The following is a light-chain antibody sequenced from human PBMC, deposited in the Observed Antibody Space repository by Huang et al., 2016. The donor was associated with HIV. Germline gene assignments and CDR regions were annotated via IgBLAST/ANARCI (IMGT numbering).Light chain of an antibody. CDR2: GAS. CDR1: QSVSSSY. Sequence: EIVLTQSPGTLSLSPGERATLSCRASQSVSSSYLAGYQQKPGQAPRLLSYGASSRATGIPDRFSGSGSGTDFTLTISRLEPEDFAVYYCQQYGSSPREFGQGTKVEIK. J-gene: IGKJ1*01. CDR3: QQYGSSPRE. V-gene: IGKV3-20*01.